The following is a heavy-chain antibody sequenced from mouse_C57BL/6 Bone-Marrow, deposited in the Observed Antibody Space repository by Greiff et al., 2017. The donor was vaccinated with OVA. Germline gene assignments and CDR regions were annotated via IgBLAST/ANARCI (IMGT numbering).Heavy chain of an antibody. CDR1: GYTFTSYW. CDR3: ARGGYFDY. V-gene: IGHV1-69*01. Sequence: QVHVKQPGAELVMPGASVKLSCKASGYTFTSYWMPWVKQRPGQGLEWIGEIDPSDSYTNYNQKFKGKSTLTVDKSSSTAYMQLSSLTSEDSAVYYCARGGYFDYWGQGTTLTVSS. J-gene: IGHJ2*01. CDR2: IDPSDSYT.